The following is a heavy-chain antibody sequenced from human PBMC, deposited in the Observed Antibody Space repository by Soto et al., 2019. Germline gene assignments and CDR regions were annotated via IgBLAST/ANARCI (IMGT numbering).Heavy chain of an antibody. Sequence: QVQLVQSGAEVKRPGASVTVSCRSSGDTFNDYYIHWVRQAPGQGLEWMGWINPNGGVTKYAQKFQGWVSMTRDTSIRTVYRQLSRLRSDDTAVYYCARESGGATANLDYYYFYMDVWGTGTTVTVSS. J-gene: IGHJ6*03. CDR2: INPNGGVT. CDR3: ARESGGATANLDYYYFYMDV. V-gene: IGHV1-2*04. CDR1: GDTFNDYY. D-gene: IGHD5-12*01.